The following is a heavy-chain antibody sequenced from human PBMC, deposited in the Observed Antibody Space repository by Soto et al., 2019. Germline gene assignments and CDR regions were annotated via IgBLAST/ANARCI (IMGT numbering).Heavy chain of an antibody. Sequence: SGESLKISCKGSGYSFTSYWINWVRQMPGKGLEWMGTIDPSDSYTNYSPSFQGHVTISADKSISTAYLQWSSLKASDTAMYYCARQYCSSTACYLSLSCDHWGQGTLVTVSS. J-gene: IGHJ5*02. V-gene: IGHV5-10-1*01. D-gene: IGHD2-2*01. CDR2: IDPSDSYT. CDR1: GYSFTSYW. CDR3: ARQYCSSTACYLSLSCDH.